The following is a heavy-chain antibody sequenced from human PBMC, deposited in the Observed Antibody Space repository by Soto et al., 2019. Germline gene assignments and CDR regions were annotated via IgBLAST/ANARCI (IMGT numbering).Heavy chain of an antibody. CDR3: ARERVVVVVPAARDYYGMDV. J-gene: IGHJ6*02. D-gene: IGHD2-2*01. V-gene: IGHV1-18*04. CDR1: GYTFTSYY. CDR2: ISAYNGNT. Sequence: ASVKVSCKASGYTFTSYYMHWVRQAPGQGLEWMGWISAYNGNTNYAQKLQGRVTMTTDTSTSTAYMELRSLRSDDTAVYYCARERVVVVVPAARDYYGMDVWGQGTTVTVSS.